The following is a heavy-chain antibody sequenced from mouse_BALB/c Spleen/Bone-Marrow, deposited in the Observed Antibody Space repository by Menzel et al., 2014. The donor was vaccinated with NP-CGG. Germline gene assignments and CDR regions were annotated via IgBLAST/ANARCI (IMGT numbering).Heavy chain of an antibody. CDR2: IWTGGST. CDR3: ARGAYYRFFDY. Sequence: VQGVESGPGLVAPSQSLSITCTVSGFSLTSNGVHWVRQSPGKGLEWLGVIWTGGSTNYNSALMSRLSISKDNSKSQVFLKMNSLQTDDTAMYYCARGAYYRFFDYWGQGTTLTVSS. D-gene: IGHD2-14*01. V-gene: IGHV2-9*02. CDR1: GFSLTSNG. J-gene: IGHJ2*01.